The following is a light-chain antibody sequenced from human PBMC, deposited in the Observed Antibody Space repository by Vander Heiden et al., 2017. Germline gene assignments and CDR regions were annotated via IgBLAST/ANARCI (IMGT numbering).Light chain of an antibody. V-gene: IGKV2-28*01. CDR3: RQSGQIPWT. CDR1: QSLLHDNGYNF. Sequence: DLVMSQSPLSLPVTPGEPAAITCRSSQSLLHDNGYNFLDWYVQNPGQAPQLLIYFASDRVSGVTDRFSGSGSGTDFTLKITRGEAEDVGVYYCRQSGQIPWTFSQGTEVEIK. J-gene: IGKJ1*01. CDR2: FAS.